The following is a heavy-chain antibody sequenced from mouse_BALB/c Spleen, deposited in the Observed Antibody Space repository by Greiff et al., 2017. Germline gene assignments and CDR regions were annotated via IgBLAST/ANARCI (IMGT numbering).Heavy chain of an antibody. J-gene: IGHJ2*01. D-gene: IGHD3-1*01. CDR2: IRLKSDNYAT. V-gene: IGHV6-6*02. Sequence: EVKLMESGGGLVQPGGSMKLSCVASGFTFSSYWMSWVRQSPEKGLEWVAEIRLKSDNYATHYAESVKGKFTISRDDSKSRLYLQMNSLRAEDTGIYYCTRYAGSFDYWGQGTTLTVSS. CDR3: TRYAGSFDY. CDR1: GFTFSSYW.